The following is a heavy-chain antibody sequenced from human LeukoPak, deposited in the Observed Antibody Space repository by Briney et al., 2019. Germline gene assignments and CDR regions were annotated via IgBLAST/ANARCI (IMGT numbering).Heavy chain of an antibody. Sequence: PGGSLRLSCAASGFTVSSNYMNWVRQAPGKGLEWVSILHSGGTTYYADSVKGRFTISRDDSNNTLYLQMNSVRTDDAAICFCARVSYTYGSSGYYYYYMDVWGKGTTVTVSS. D-gene: IGHD4-17*01. CDR3: ARVSYTYGSSGYYYYYMDV. V-gene: IGHV3-66*02. CDR2: LHSGGTT. CDR1: GFTVSSNY. J-gene: IGHJ6*03.